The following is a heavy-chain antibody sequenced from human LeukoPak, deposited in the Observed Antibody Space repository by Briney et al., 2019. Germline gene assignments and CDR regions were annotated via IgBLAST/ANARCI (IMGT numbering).Heavy chain of an antibody. Sequence: SVKVSCKASGYTFTSYGISWVRQAPGQGLEWMGGIIPIFGTANYAQKFQGRVTITADESTSTAYMELSSLRSEDTAVYYCAIHCSSTSWPDAFDIWGQGTMVTVSS. CDR1: GYTFTSYG. J-gene: IGHJ3*02. D-gene: IGHD2-2*01. V-gene: IGHV1-69*13. CDR2: IIPIFGTA. CDR3: AIHCSSTSWPDAFDI.